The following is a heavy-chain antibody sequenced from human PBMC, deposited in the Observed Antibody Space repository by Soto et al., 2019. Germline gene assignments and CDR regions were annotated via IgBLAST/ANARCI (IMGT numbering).Heavy chain of an antibody. V-gene: IGHV4-34*01. D-gene: IGHD4-17*01. Sequence: PSETLSLTCAVYGGSFSGYYWSWIRQPPGKGLEWIGEINHSGNTNYNPSLKSRVTMSVDTSRNQFSLKLSSVTAADTAVYFCARHLSGDYPNSNWFDPWGQGTLVTVSS. J-gene: IGHJ5*02. CDR3: ARHLSGDYPNSNWFDP. CDR1: GGSFSGYY. CDR2: INHSGNT.